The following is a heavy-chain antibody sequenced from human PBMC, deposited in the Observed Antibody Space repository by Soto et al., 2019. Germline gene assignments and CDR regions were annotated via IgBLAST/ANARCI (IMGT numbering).Heavy chain of an antibody. CDR2: IYPDDSDT. V-gene: IGHV5-51*01. CDR1: GTSFTSYW. Sequence: GESLKISCKGSGTSFTSYWIGWVRQMPGKGLEWMGLIYPDDSDTRYGPSFQGQVTISADKSIATAYLQWSNLKASDTAMYYCARQAGPDGRKRWFDPWGQGTLVTV. CDR3: ARQAGPDGRKRWFDP. J-gene: IGHJ5*02. D-gene: IGHD6-19*01.